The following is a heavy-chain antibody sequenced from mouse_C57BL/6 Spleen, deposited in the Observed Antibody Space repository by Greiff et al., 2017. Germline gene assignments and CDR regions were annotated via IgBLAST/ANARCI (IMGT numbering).Heavy chain of an antibody. V-gene: IGHV1-69*01. J-gene: IGHJ4*01. CDR3: ARVSSGLYAMDY. D-gene: IGHD3-2*02. Sequence: QVQLQQPGAELVMPGASVKLSCKASGYTFTSYWMHWVKQRPGQGLEWIGEIDPSDSYTNYNQKFKGKSTLTVDNSSSTAYMQLSSLTSEDSAVYYCARVSSGLYAMDYWGQGTSVTVSS. CDR1: GYTFTSYW. CDR2: IDPSDSYT.